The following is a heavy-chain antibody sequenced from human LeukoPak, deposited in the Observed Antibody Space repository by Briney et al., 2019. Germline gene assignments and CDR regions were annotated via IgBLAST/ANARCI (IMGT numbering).Heavy chain of an antibody. CDR3: AREATPGVPRGLLL. Sequence: PGRSLRLSCEASGFTFSSYAMYWVRQAPGKGLEWVSGISGSGGSTYYADSVKGRFTISRDNSKKTLYLQMNSLRAEDTAVYYCAREATPGVPRGLLLWGQGTLVTVSS. D-gene: IGHD3-22*01. CDR1: GFTFSSYA. V-gene: IGHV3-23*01. J-gene: IGHJ4*02. CDR2: ISGSGGST.